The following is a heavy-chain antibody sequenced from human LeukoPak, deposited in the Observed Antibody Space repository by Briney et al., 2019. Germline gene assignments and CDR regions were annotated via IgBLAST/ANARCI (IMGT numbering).Heavy chain of an antibody. D-gene: IGHD4-17*01. V-gene: IGHV4-59*01. CDR2: MYYSGST. CDR3: ARTGSTVTMLYPFDH. Sequence: SETLSLTCTVSGASIRSYYWRWIRPPPGKGREWVGDMYYSGSTNYNPSLKSRVTISVDTSKNQFSLKLSSVTAADTAVYYCARTGSTVTMLYPFDHWGQGTLVTVPS. J-gene: IGHJ4*02. CDR1: GASIRSYY.